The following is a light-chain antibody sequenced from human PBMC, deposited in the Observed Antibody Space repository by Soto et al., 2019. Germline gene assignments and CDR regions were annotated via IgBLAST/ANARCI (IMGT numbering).Light chain of an antibody. CDR2: AAS. Sequence: DTQMTQSPPSLSASVGDRVTITCRASQCISNYLAWYQQRPGKVPKLLIYAASTLQSGVPSRFSGSGSGTDFTLTISSLQPEDVATYYCQKYSSAPWTFGQGTKVEIK. CDR3: QKYSSAPWT. CDR1: QCISNY. J-gene: IGKJ1*01. V-gene: IGKV1-27*01.